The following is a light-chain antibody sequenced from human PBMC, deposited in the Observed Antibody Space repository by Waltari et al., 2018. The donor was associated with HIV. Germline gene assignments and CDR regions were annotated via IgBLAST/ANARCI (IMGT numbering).Light chain of an antibody. Sequence: ETVLTQSPGTLSLSPGERATLSCRASQNVSNDYLAWYQQRLGQAPRLLIYGASSRANGIPDRFSGSGSGTDFTLTISRLEPEDFAVYYCQQYDSSPGTFGGGTKVEIK. V-gene: IGKV3-20*01. J-gene: IGKJ4*01. CDR3: QQYDSSPGT. CDR1: QNVSNDY. CDR2: GAS.